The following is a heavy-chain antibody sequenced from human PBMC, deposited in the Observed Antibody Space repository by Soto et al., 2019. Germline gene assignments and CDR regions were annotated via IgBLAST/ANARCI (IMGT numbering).Heavy chain of an antibody. CDR3: AKGRVYCSSTSCYVGSDY. CDR2: ISGSGGST. CDR1: GFTFSSYA. Sequence: EVQLLESGGGLVQPGGSLRLSCAASGFTFSSYAMSWVRQAPGKGLEWVSAISGSGGSTYYADSVKGRFTSSRDNPKNTLYLQMNILRAEDTAVYYCAKGRVYCSSTSCYVGSDYWGQGTLFTVSS. V-gene: IGHV3-23*01. J-gene: IGHJ4*02. D-gene: IGHD2-2*01.